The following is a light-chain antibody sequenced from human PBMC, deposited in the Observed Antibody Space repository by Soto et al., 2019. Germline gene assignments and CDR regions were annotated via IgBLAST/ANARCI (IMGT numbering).Light chain of an antibody. CDR2: DAS. CDR3: QHRSVWPVS. Sequence: EIVLTQSPATLSLSPGERATLSCRASQSVSSYLAWYQHKPGQAPRLLISDASNRATGIPARFSGSGSGTDFTLTISSLEPEDFAVYYCQHRSVWPVSFGQGTKVDIK. V-gene: IGKV3-11*01. J-gene: IGKJ1*01. CDR1: QSVSSY.